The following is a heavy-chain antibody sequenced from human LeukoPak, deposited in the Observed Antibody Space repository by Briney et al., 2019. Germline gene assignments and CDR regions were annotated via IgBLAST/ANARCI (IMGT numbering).Heavy chain of an antibody. D-gene: IGHD6-13*01. CDR1: GFTFDDYA. CDR3: AKDIAAAADYYYGMDV. CDR2: ISWNSGNI. J-gene: IGHJ6*02. Sequence: GGSLRLSCAASGFTFDDYAMHWVRQAPGKGLEWVSGISWNSGNIGYADSVKGRFTISRDNAKNSLYLQMNSLRAEDTALYYCAKDIAAAADYYYGMDVWGQGTTVTVSS. V-gene: IGHV3-9*01.